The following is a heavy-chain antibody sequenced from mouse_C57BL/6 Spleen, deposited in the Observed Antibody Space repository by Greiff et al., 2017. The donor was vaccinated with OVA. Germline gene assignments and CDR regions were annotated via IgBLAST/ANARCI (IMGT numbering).Heavy chain of an antibody. CDR1: GYTFTNYW. Sequence: QVQLQQSGAELVRPGTSVKMSCKASGYTFTNYWIGWAKQRPGHGLEWIGDIYPGGGYTNYNEKFKGKATLTADKSSSTAYMQFSSLTSEDSAIYYCAREYGNQGYNYFDYWGQGTTLTVSS. CDR3: AREYGNQGYNYFDY. CDR2: IYPGGGYT. D-gene: IGHD2-1*01. J-gene: IGHJ2*01. V-gene: IGHV1-63*01.